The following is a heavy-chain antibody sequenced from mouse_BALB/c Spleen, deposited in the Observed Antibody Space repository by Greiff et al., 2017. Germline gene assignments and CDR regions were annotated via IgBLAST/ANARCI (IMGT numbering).Heavy chain of an antibody. D-gene: IGHD1-1*01. J-gene: IGHJ2*01. CDR3: TKGSSSYYFDY. Sequence: EVLLQQSGTVLARPGASVKMSCKASGYSFTSYWMHWVKQRPGQGLEWIGAIYPGNSDTSYNQKFKGKAKLTAVTSASTAYMELSSLTNEDSAVYYCTKGSSSYYFDYWGQGTTLTVSS. CDR1: GYSFTSYW. CDR2: IYPGNSDT. V-gene: IGHV1-5*01.